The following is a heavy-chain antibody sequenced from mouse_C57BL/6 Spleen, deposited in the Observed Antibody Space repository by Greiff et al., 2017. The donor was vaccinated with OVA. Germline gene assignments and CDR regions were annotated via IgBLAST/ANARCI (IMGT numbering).Heavy chain of an antibody. CDR2: ISSGGSYT. CDR3: ARHDGTGYFDY. V-gene: IGHV5-6*01. Sequence: EVQVVESGGDLVKPGGSLKLSCAASGFTFSSYGMSWVRQTPDKRLEWVATISSGGSYTYYPDSVKGRFTISRDNAKNTLYLQMSSLKSEDTAMYYCARHDGTGYFDYWGQGTTLTVSS. J-gene: IGHJ2*01. CDR1: GFTFSSYG. D-gene: IGHD2-3*01.